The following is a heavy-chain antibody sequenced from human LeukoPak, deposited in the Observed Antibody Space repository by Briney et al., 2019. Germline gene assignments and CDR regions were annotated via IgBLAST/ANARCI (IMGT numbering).Heavy chain of an antibody. CDR1: GFTFSSYD. CDR3: ARGAVAGTLDY. Sequence: GGSLRLSCAASGFTFSSYDMHWVRQATGKGLEWVSAIGTAGDTYYPGSVKGRFTISRESAKNSLYLQMNSLRAGDTAVYYCARGAVAGTLDYWGQGTLVTVSS. J-gene: IGHJ4*02. CDR2: IGTAGDT. D-gene: IGHD6-19*01. V-gene: IGHV3-13*01.